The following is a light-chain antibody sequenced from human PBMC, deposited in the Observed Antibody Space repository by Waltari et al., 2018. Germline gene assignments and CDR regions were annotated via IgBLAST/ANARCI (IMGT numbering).Light chain of an antibody. CDR2: DVS. CDR1: SSVVGGYNF. V-gene: IGLV2-14*01. J-gene: IGLJ1*01. CDR3: SSYTSSDTPV. Sequence: QSALTQPVSVSGSPGQSITISCTGTSSVVGGYNFVSWDQQHPGKAPKLMIYDVSNRPSGVSNRFAGSKSGNTASLTISGLQAEDEADYYCSSYTSSDTPVFGTGTKVTVV.